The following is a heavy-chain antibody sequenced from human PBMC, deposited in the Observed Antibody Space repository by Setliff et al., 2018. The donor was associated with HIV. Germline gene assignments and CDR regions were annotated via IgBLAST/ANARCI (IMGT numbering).Heavy chain of an antibody. Sequence: GASVKVSCKASGGPFTSAFNWVRQVPGQGLEWMGGIIPIFGTANYAQNFGGRVTITADQSTTTSYLQLNGLRVDDTALYYCVRGGGSYSGAAFDIWGQGTMVTVSS. CDR1: GGPFTSA. V-gene: IGHV1-69*13. J-gene: IGHJ3*02. CDR3: VRGGGSYSGAAFDI. D-gene: IGHD1-26*01. CDR2: IIPIFGTA.